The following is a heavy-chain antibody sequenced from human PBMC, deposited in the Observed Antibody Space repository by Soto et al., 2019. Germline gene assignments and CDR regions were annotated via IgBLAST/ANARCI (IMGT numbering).Heavy chain of an antibody. CDR3: ASGNYYDSNPTPRFQH. J-gene: IGHJ1*01. Sequence: ASVKVSCKASGGTFSSYAISWVRQAPGQGLEWMGGIIPIFGTANYARKFQGRVTITADKSTSTAYMELSSLRSEDTAVYYCASGNYYDSNPTPRFQHWGQGTLVTVSS. D-gene: IGHD3-22*01. CDR2: IIPIFGTA. CDR1: GGTFSSYA. V-gene: IGHV1-69*06.